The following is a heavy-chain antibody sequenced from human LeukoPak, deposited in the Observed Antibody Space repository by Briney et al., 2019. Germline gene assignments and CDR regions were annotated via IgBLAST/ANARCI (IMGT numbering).Heavy chain of an antibody. D-gene: IGHD6-19*01. CDR2: IYTSGST. CDR1: GGSISSYY. J-gene: IGHJ4*02. CDR3: ARVRHSSGWYGIDY. V-gene: IGHV4-4*07. Sequence: SETLSLTCTVSGGSISSYYWSWIRQPAGKGLEWIGRIYTSGSTNYNPSLKSRVTMSVDTSKNQFSLKLSSVTAADTAVYYCARVRHSSGWYGIDYWGQGTLVTVSS.